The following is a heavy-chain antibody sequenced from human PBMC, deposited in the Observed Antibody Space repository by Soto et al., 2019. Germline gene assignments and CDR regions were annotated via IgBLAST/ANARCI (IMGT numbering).Heavy chain of an antibody. CDR2: IRSKTNSYAT. Sequence: EVQLVESGGGLVQPGGSLKLSCAASGFTFSGSAMHWVRQASGKGLEWVGRIRSKTNSYATAYAASVKGRLTIYRDDSKTTAYLQMTSLKAEDTAVYYCASDTARVYYGIDVWGQGTTVTVSS. V-gene: IGHV3-73*02. CDR3: ASDTARVYYGIDV. D-gene: IGHD5-18*01. J-gene: IGHJ6*02. CDR1: GFTFSGSA.